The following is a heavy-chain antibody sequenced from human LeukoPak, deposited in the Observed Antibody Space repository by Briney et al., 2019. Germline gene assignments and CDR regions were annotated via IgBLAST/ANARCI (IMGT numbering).Heavy chain of an antibody. CDR1: GYTFTNYD. Sequence: GASVKVSCKASGYTFTNYDMIWVRQAPGQGLEWMGWISAYNGNTNYGQKFQGRVTMTTDTSTSTAYMELRSLRSDDTAVYYCSRDWGRHDTGDYWGQGTLVTVSS. J-gene: IGHJ4*02. CDR2: ISAYNGNT. V-gene: IGHV1-18*01. CDR3: SRDWGRHDTGDY. D-gene: IGHD3-16*01.